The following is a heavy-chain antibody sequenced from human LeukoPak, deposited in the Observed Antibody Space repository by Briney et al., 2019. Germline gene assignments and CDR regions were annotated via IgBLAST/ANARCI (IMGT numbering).Heavy chain of an antibody. V-gene: IGHV1-69*17. D-gene: IGHD1-26*01. J-gene: IGHJ4*02. CDR1: GGTFSSYA. Sequence: SVKVSCKASGGTFSSYAISWVRQAPGQGLEWMGGIIPIFGIANYAQKFQGRVTITADKSTRTAYMELSSLRSEDTAVYYCARGASGSFLDYWGQGTLVTVSS. CDR3: ARGASGSFLDY. CDR2: IIPIFGIA.